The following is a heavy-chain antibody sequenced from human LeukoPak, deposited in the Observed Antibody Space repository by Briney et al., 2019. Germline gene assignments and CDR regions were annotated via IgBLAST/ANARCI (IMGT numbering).Heavy chain of an antibody. V-gene: IGHV3-7*01. CDR1: GFTFSSYW. CDR2: IKQDGSEK. D-gene: IGHD3-10*01. CDR3: ARGKDLLLWFGESDY. Sequence: PGGSLRLSYAASGFTFSSYWMSWVRQAPGKGLEWVANIKQDGSEKYYVDSVKGRFTISRDNAKNSLYLQMNSLRAEDTAVYYCARGKDLLLWFGESDYWGQGTLVTVSS. J-gene: IGHJ4*02.